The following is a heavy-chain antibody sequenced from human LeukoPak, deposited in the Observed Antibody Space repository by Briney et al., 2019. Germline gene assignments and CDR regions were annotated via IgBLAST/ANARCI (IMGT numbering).Heavy chain of an antibody. D-gene: IGHD4/OR15-4a*01. J-gene: IGHJ4*02. Sequence: ASVTVSCKASGYTFTVYYMHWVRQAPGQGLEWMGWINPNRGGTNYAQKFQGRGTITRDTSISTAYMELSRLRSHDTAVYYCARDGADYLPPSLDYWGQGTLVTVSS. CDR2: INPNRGGT. CDR1: GYTFTVYY. CDR3: ARDGADYLPPSLDY. V-gene: IGHV1-2*02.